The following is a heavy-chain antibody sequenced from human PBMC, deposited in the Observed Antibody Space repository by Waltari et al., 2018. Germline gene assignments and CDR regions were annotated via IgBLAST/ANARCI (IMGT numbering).Heavy chain of an antibody. Sequence: QVQLQESGPSLLKPSETLSLICTFPVAPISGFYWSWVRQPPGKGLDWIGYIYYTGSTNFNPSLKSRVTMSVDTSKNQFSLKLSSVTAADTAFYYCARGGGGDWEWFDPWGQGTLVTVSS. J-gene: IGHJ5*02. V-gene: IGHV4-59*01. CDR2: IYYTGST. D-gene: IGHD2-21*02. CDR3: ARGGGGDWEWFDP. CDR1: VAPISGFY.